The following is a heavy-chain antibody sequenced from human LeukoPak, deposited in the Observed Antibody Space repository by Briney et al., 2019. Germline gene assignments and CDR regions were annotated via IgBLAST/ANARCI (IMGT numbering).Heavy chain of an antibody. Sequence: GGSLRLSCAASGFIFSSYSMSWVRQAPGMGLEWVSVNTGSGGNTYYADSVKGRFTISKDNSKNTVYLQMSSLRVDDTAVYYCAKAASSSWPSYYYGMDVWGQGTTVTVSS. CDR3: AKAASSSWPSYYYGMDV. D-gene: IGHD6-13*01. V-gene: IGHV3-23*01. J-gene: IGHJ6*02. CDR1: GFIFSSYS. CDR2: NTGSGGNT.